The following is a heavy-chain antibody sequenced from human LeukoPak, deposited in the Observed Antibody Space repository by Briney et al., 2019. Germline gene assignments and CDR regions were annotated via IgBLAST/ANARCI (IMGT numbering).Heavy chain of an antibody. D-gene: IGHD5-24*01. CDR1: GYTFTGYY. V-gene: IGHV1-2*02. J-gene: IGHJ4*02. CDR3: ARWLQFGYYFDY. CDR2: INPNSGGT. Sequence: ASVKVSCKASGYTFTGYYMHWVRQAPRQGLEWMGWINPNSGGTNYAQKFQGRVTMTRDTSISTAYMELSRLRSDDTAVYYCARWLQFGYYFDYWGQGTLVTVSS.